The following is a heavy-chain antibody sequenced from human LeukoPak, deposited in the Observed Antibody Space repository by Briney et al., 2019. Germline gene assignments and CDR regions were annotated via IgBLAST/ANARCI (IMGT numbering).Heavy chain of an antibody. CDR1: GFTFSNYA. D-gene: IGHD5-24*01. J-gene: IGHJ4*02. CDR2: ISETGGTI. Sequence: GGSLRLSCAPSGFTFSNYAMSWVRQAPGEGLEWVSAISETGGTIHYADSVRGRFTISRDNSKNTLYLQMNSLRAEDTAVYYCAREMTIITYSFDSWGQGTLVTVSS. V-gene: IGHV3-23*01. CDR3: AREMTIITYSFDS.